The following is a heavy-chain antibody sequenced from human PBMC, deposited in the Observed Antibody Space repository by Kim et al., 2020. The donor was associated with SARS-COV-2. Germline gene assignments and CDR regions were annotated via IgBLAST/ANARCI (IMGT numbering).Heavy chain of an antibody. V-gene: IGHV4-30-4*01. D-gene: IGHD4-17*01. CDR1: GGSISSGGYY. CDR2: IYYSGST. CDR3: AREFVLDYGDYGMDV. Sequence: SETLSPTCTVSGGSISSGGYYWSCIRQSPGKGLEWIGYIYYSGSTYYNPSLKSRVTISVDTSKNQFSLKLSSVTAADTAVYYCAREFVLDYGDYGMDVWGQGTTVTVSS. J-gene: IGHJ6*02.